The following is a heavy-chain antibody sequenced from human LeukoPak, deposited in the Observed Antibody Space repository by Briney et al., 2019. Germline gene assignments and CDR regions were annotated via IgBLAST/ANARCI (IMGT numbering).Heavy chain of an antibody. J-gene: IGHJ6*03. Sequence: PGGSLRLSCAVSGFIVSSNHMNWVRQAPGKGLVWVSRINSDGSSTSYADSVKGRFTISRDNAKNTLYLQMNSLRAEDTAVYYCARGGYSSSWYGDGYMDVWGKGTTVTVSS. CDR3: ARGGYSSSWYGDGYMDV. V-gene: IGHV3-74*01. CDR2: INSDGSST. CDR1: GFIVSSNH. D-gene: IGHD6-13*01.